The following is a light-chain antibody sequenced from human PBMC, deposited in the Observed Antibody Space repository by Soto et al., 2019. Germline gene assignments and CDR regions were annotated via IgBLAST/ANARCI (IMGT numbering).Light chain of an antibody. CDR3: QQYTENSGT. CDR2: AAS. CDR1: QSISSW. J-gene: IGKJ1*01. V-gene: IGKV1-5*01. Sequence: DIQMTQSPSTLSASVGDRVTITCRASQSISSWLAWYQQKPGKAPKLLIYAASSLQSGVPSRFSGSGSGTDFTLTISSLQPDDIATYYCQQYTENSGTFGQGTKVDTK.